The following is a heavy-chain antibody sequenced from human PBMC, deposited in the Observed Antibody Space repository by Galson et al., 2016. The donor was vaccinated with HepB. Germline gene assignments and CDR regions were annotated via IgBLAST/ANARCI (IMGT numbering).Heavy chain of an antibody. CDR3: ARDRRGLYYYGMDV. CDR1: GFTFSGYG. D-gene: IGHD3-10*01. V-gene: IGHV3-33*01. Sequence: SLRLSCAASGFTFSGYGMHWVRQAPGKGLEWVAVIWYDGNKKYYADSVKGRFTISRDNSKNTLYLQMNSLRAEDTAVYYCARDRRGLYYYGMDVWGQGTTVTVS. CDR2: IWYDGNKK. J-gene: IGHJ6*02.